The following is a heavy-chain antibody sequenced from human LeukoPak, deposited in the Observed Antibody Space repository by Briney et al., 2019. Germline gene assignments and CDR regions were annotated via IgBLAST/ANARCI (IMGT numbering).Heavy chain of an antibody. Sequence: GGSLRLSCAASGFTFSSYAMSWVRQAPGKGLEWVSAISGSGGSTYYADSVKGRFTISRDNAKNSLYLQMNSLRAEDTAVYYCATGCWNCRYAMDVWGQGTTVTVSS. CDR2: ISGSGGST. CDR3: ATGCWNCRYAMDV. CDR1: GFTFSSYA. V-gene: IGHV3-23*01. J-gene: IGHJ6*02. D-gene: IGHD2-15*01.